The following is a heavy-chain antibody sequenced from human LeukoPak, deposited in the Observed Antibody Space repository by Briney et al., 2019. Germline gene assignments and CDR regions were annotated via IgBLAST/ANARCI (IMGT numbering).Heavy chain of an antibody. CDR2: ISRSGSTI. CDR1: GFTLSNCN. V-gene: IGHV3-48*03. CDR3: AREDCGGGTCYPFY. D-gene: IGHD2-15*01. J-gene: IGHJ4*02. Sequence: SGGSLRLSCAASGFTLSNCNKNWVRQAPGKGLEWVSYISRSGSTISYADSVKGRFTISRDNSKNSLYLQLNSLRVEDTAGYYCAREDCGGGTCYPFYWGQRILATVSS.